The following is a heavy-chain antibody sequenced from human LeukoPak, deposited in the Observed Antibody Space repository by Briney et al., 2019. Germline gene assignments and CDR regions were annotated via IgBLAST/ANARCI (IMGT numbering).Heavy chain of an antibody. Sequence: GGSLRLSCAASGFTFSESWMTWVRQAPGKGLEGVAHIKDDGSDKYYVDSVTRRFTISRDNTKNSLFLQMTSLTAEDTAVYYCATWDNAWEFAYWGQGTLVSVSS. J-gene: IGHJ4*02. CDR1: GFTFSESW. CDR2: IKDDGSDK. CDR3: ATWDNAWEFAY. V-gene: IGHV3-7*05. D-gene: IGHD1-26*01.